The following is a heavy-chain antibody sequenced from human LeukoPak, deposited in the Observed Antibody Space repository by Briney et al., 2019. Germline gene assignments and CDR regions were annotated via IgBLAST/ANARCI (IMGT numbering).Heavy chain of an antibody. D-gene: IGHD6-19*01. CDR3: ARGSGWYRFDY. CDR1: GSTFDDYA. Sequence: GGSLRLSCAASGSTFDDYAMHWVRQAPGKGLEWVSGISWNSGSIGYADSVKGRFTISRDNAKNSLYLQMNSLRAEDTALYYCARGSGWYRFDYWGQGTLVTVSS. J-gene: IGHJ4*02. CDR2: ISWNSGSI. V-gene: IGHV3-9*01.